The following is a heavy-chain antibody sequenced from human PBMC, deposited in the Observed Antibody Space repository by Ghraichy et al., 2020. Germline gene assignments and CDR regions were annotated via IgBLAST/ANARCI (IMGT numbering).Heavy chain of an antibody. CDR2: ISSNGRST. J-gene: IGHJ4*02. Sequence: GESLNISCSASGFTFSQYTMHWVRQAPGKGLDYVSGISSNGRSTHYADSVKGRVTVSRDNSKNTLYLQMSSLSAEDTAVYYCVKDEGDLGSFYFDFWGQGTLVTVSS. V-gene: IGHV3-64D*09. CDR1: GFTFSQYT. D-gene: IGHD2-21*02. CDR3: VKDEGDLGSFYFDF.